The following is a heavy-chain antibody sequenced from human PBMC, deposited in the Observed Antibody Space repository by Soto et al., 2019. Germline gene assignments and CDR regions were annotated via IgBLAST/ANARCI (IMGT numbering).Heavy chain of an antibody. CDR2: ISGSGGRT. D-gene: IGHD3-22*01. CDR1: GFTFSSYA. J-gene: IGHJ4*02. Sequence: EVQLLESGGGLVQPGGSLSLSCAASGFTFSSYAMSWVRQAPGKGLEWGSAISGSGGRTYYADSVKGRFTISRDNCKNTRYRQMNSRRDDDTAVYYCAKDGPYDSSCYYFDSSFDYWGQGTLVTVSS. CDR3: AKDGPYDSSCYYFDSSFDY. V-gene: IGHV3-23*01.